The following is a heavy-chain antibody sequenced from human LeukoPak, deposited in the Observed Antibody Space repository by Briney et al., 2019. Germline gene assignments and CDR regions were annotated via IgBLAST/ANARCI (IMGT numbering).Heavy chain of an antibody. Sequence: GGSLRLSCAASGFTFSNAWMSWVRQAPGKGLEWVGRIKSKTDGGTTDYAAPVKGRFTISRDDSKSTLYLQMNSLKTEDTAVYYCTTDPDYDFWSAKRLWGQGTLVTVSS. V-gene: IGHV3-15*01. CDR2: IKSKTDGGTT. J-gene: IGHJ4*02. CDR1: GFTFSNAW. D-gene: IGHD3-3*01. CDR3: TTDPDYDFWSAKRL.